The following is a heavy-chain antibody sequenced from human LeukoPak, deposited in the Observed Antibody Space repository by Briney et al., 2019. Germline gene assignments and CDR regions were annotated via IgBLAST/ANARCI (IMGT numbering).Heavy chain of an antibody. V-gene: IGHV3-7*03. J-gene: IGHJ4*02. CDR3: AKGVYFYGDYGHFDY. CDR2: IKKDGIEK. D-gene: IGHD4-17*01. CDR1: GFTLSSDW. Sequence: PGGSLRLSCVVSGFTLSSDWMSWVRRAPGKGLEWVANIKKDGIEKYYVESVKGRFTISRDNSKNTLYLQMNSLRAEDTAVYCCAKGVYFYGDYGHFDYWGQGTLVTVSS.